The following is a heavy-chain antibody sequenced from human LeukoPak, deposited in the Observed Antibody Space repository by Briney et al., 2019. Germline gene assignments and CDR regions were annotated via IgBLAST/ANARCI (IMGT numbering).Heavy chain of an antibody. CDR2: IYYSGST. Sequence: SKTLSLTCTVSGGSISSYYWSWIRQPPGKGLEWIGYIYYSGSTNYNPSLKSRVTISVDTSKNQFSLKLSFVTAADTAVYYCARQTTALSYSSGHFYGMDVWGQGTTVTVSS. D-gene: IGHD6-19*01. CDR1: GGSISSYY. V-gene: IGHV4-59*08. J-gene: IGHJ6*02. CDR3: ARQTTALSYSSGHFYGMDV.